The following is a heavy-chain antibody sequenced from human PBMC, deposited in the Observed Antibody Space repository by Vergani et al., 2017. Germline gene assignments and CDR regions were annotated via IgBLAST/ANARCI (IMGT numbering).Heavy chain of an antibody. J-gene: IGHJ4*02. CDR2: ISGSSSYI. CDR3: AREKNRTAADY. CDR1: GFTFSSYA. V-gene: IGHV3-21*01. D-gene: IGHD1-14*01. Sequence: EVQLLESGGGLVQPGGSLRLSCAASGFTFSSYAMSWVRQAPGKGLEWVSTISGSSSYIYYADSVKGRFTISRDNAKNSLYLQMNSLRAEDTAVYYCAREKNRTAADYWGQGTLVTVSS.